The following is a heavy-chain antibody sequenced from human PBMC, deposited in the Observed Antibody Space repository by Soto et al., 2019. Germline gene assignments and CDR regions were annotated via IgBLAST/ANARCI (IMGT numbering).Heavy chain of an antibody. V-gene: IGHV4-59*01. CDR2: IYYTGST. CDR1: GGSISNYW. J-gene: IGHJ5*02. Sequence: SETLSLTCTVSGGSISNYWWNWIRQSPGKGLEWMGNIYYTGSTKYNPSLQSRVTISVDMSKSQFSLRLSSVTAADTAIYYCARDRDWNDWFDPWGQEILVTVSS. D-gene: IGHD1-1*01. CDR3: ARDRDWNDWFDP.